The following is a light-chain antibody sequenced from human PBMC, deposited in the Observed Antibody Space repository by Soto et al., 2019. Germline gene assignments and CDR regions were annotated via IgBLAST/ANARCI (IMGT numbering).Light chain of an antibody. Sequence: DIQMTQSPSTLSASVGDRVTITCRASQSINNWLAWYQQKPGKAPNLLLYDASSLKSGVPSRFSGSGSGTEFTLTISSLQPDDFATYYCQQYNSYSWTFGQGTKVEIK. J-gene: IGKJ1*01. CDR3: QQYNSYSWT. CDR1: QSINNW. CDR2: DAS. V-gene: IGKV1-5*01.